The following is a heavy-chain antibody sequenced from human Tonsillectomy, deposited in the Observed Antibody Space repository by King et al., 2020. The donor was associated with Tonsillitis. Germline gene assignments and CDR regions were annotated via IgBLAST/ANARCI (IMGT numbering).Heavy chain of an antibody. CDR3: ARDTKSGSYGQPPPGY. V-gene: IGHV3-33*01. D-gene: IGHD1-26*01. CDR2: IWYDGSNK. Sequence: VQLVESGGGVVQPGRSLRLSCAASGFTFSSYGMHWVRQAPGKGLEWVAVIWYDGSNKYYADSVKGRFTISRDNSKNTLYLQMNSLRAEDTAVYYCARDTKSGSYGQPPPGYWGQGTLVTVSS. J-gene: IGHJ4*02. CDR1: GFTFSSYG.